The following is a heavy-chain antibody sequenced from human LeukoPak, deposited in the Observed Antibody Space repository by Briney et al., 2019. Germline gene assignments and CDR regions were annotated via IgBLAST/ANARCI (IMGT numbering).Heavy chain of an antibody. J-gene: IGHJ4*02. CDR1: GGTFSSYA. CDR2: IIPIFGTA. Sequence: GASVKVSCEASGGTFSSYASRWGRQAPGQGLEWMGGIIPIFGTANYAQKFQGRVTITADESTSTAYMELSSLRSEDTAVYYCARQHYDFWLPADYWGQGTLVTVSS. D-gene: IGHD3-3*01. V-gene: IGHV1-69*13. CDR3: ARQHYDFWLPADY.